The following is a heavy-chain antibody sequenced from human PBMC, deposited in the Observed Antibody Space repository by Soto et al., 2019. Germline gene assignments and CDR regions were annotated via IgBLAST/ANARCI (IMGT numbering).Heavy chain of an antibody. CDR3: ARGRYCLTGRCFPNWFDS. Sequence: KPSETLSLTCSVSGDSISTVDYFWAWIRQPPGQALEYIGYIYKSTTTYYNPSFESRVAISLDTSKSQFSLTVTSMTAADTAVYFCARGRYCLTGRCFPNWFDSWGQGTLVTVSS. V-gene: IGHV4-30-4*01. CDR1: GDSISTVDYF. D-gene: IGHD2-15*01. CDR2: IYKSTTT. J-gene: IGHJ5*01.